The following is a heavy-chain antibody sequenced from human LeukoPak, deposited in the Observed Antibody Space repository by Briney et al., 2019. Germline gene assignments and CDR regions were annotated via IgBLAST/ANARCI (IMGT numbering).Heavy chain of an antibody. Sequence: ASVKVSCNASRYTFASYAMHWVRQAPGQRLEWMGWINTGNGNTKYSQEFQGRVTITRDTSASTAYMELSSLRSEDMAVYYCARDRSIAAVGYFEPEYYYYMDVWGKGTTVTVSS. J-gene: IGHJ6*03. D-gene: IGHD6-13*01. CDR3: ARDRSIAAVGYFEPEYYYYMDV. CDR1: RYTFASYA. CDR2: INTGNGNT. V-gene: IGHV1-3*03.